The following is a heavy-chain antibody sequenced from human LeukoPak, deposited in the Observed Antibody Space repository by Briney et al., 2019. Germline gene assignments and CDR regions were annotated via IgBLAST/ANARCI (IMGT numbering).Heavy chain of an antibody. CDR3: AGLGYCCNYKCQPTA. V-gene: IGHV4-4*02. CDR2: AYQSGST. Sequence: SGTLSLTCAVSGGSITTRNWWSWVRQPPGEGLEWIGEAYQSGSTNYNPSLKSRVTISLDTSKNQFSLKLTSVIAADTAVYYCAGLGYCCNYKCQPTALGQGNLVTVSS. CDR1: GGSITTRNW. D-gene: IGHD2-2*01. J-gene: IGHJ5*02.